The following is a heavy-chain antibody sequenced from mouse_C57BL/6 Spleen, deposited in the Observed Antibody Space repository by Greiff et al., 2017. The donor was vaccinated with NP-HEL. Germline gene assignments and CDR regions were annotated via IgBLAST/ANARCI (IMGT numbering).Heavy chain of an antibody. CDR1: GFSLTSYG. CDR2: IWSGGSK. V-gene: IGHV2-2*01. Sequence: VQLQQSGPGLVQPSQSLSITCTVSGFSLTSYGVHWVRQSPGKGLEWLGVIWSGGSKDYNAAFISRRSISKDNSKSQVFFKMNSLQADDTAIYYCDRNWDYFDYWGQGTTLTVSS. J-gene: IGHJ2*01. D-gene: IGHD4-1*01. CDR3: DRNWDYFDY.